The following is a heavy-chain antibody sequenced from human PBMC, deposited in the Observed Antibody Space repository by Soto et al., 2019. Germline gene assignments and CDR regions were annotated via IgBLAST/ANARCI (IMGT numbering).Heavy chain of an antibody. CDR3: AKDSHSSGWYHPGDFDY. D-gene: IGHD6-19*01. J-gene: IGHJ4*02. V-gene: IGHV3-30*18. CDR1: GFTFSSYG. CDR2: ISYDGSNK. Sequence: GGSLRLSCAASGFTFSSYGMHWVRQAPGKGLEWVAVISYDGSNKYYADSVKGRFTISRDNSKNTLYLQMNSLRAEDTAVYYCAKDSHSSGWYHPGDFDYWGQGTLVTVSS.